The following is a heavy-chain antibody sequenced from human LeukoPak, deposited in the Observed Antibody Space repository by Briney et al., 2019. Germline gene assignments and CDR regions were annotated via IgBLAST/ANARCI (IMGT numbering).Heavy chain of an antibody. CDR1: GGSISSSSYY. D-gene: IGHD6-13*01. CDR3: ARGIKRRWQQLVPNWFDP. Sequence: SETLSLTCTVSGGSISSSSYYWGWIRQPPGKGLEWIGSIYYSGSTYYNPSLKSRVTISVDTSKNQFSLKLSSVTAADTAVYYCARGIKRRWQQLVPNWFDPWGRGTLVTVSS. CDR2: IYYSGST. J-gene: IGHJ5*02. V-gene: IGHV4-39*07.